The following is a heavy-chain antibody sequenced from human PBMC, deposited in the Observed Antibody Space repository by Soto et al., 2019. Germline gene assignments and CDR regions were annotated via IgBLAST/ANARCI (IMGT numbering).Heavy chain of an antibody. V-gene: IGHV4-59*08. CDR3: ARHPDYDY. CDR2: IYYSGST. D-gene: IGHD4-17*01. Sequence: PSETLSVTCTVSGGSISSYYWSWIRQPPGKGLEWIGYIYYSGSTNYNPSLKSRVTISVDTSKNQFSLKLSSVTAADTAVYYCARHPDYDYWGQGTLVTVSS. CDR1: GGSISSYY. J-gene: IGHJ4*02.